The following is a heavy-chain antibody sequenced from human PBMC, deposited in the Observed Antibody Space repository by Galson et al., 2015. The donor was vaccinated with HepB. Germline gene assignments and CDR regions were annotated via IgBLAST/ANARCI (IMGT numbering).Heavy chain of an antibody. D-gene: IGHD6-13*01. CDR3: AKEAICGYSSSCQPFDY. CDR1: GFTFSSYA. CDR2: ISGSGGST. V-gene: IGHV3-23*01. Sequence: SLRLSCAASGFTFSSYAMSWVRQAPGKGLEWVSAISGSGGSTYYADSVKGRFTISRDNSKNTLYLQMNSLRAEDTAVYYCAKEAICGYSSSCQPFDYWGQGTLVTVSS. J-gene: IGHJ4*02.